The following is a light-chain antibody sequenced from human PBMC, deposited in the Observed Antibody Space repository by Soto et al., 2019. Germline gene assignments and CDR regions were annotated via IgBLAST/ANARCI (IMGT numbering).Light chain of an antibody. Sequence: QTSLTKPPSVYRSCGQVVTISCPGTTSDVGGYDYVSWYQHHPGKAPKLIIYDVTQRPSGIPDRFSGSKSGNTASLTISGLQADDEADYHCCSYADNFFSVFGTGTKV. V-gene: IGLV2-11*01. CDR2: DVT. CDR1: TSDVGGYDY. CDR3: CSYADNFFSV. J-gene: IGLJ1*01.